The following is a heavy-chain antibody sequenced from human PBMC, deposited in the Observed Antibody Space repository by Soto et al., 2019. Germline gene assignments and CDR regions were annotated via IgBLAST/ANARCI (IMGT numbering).Heavy chain of an antibody. Sequence: QVQLVESGGGVVQPGRSLRLSCAASGFTFSSYAMHWVRQAPGKGLEWVAVISYDGSNKYYADSVKGRFTISRDNSKNTLYLQMNSLRAEDTAVYYCARDLSYYDFWSGYFVNYYYYGMDVWGQGTTVTVSS. CDR3: ARDLSYYDFWSGYFVNYYYYGMDV. CDR1: GFTFSSYA. V-gene: IGHV3-30-3*01. CDR2: ISYDGSNK. J-gene: IGHJ6*02. D-gene: IGHD3-3*01.